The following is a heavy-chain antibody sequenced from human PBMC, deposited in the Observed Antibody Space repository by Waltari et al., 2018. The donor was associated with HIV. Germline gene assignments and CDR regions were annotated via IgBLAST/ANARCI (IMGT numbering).Heavy chain of an antibody. J-gene: IGHJ3*02. CDR3: ARVPYCSSTSCYAFDI. CDR2: INPNSGGT. Sequence: QVQLVQSGAEVKKPGASVKVSCKASGYTFTGYYMHWVRQAPGQGLEWMGWINPNSGGTNYAQKFQVWVTMTRDTSISTAYMELSRLRSDDTAVYYCARVPYCSSTSCYAFDIWGQGTMVTVSS. D-gene: IGHD2-2*01. V-gene: IGHV1-2*04. CDR1: GYTFTGYY.